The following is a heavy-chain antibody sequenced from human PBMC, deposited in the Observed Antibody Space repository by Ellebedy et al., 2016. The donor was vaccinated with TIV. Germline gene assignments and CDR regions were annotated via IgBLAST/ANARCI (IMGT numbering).Heavy chain of an antibody. CDR1: GHTFNTYG. J-gene: IGHJ4*02. Sequence: AASVKVSCKASGHTFNTYGITWVRQAPGQGPEWMGWISSYNNNTNYAQKLQDRVTLTTDTSTSTAYMELRSLRSDDTAVYYCGRVGKYCSSFSCYEDSWGQGTLVTVSS. CDR3: GRVGKYCSSFSCYEDS. V-gene: IGHV1-18*01. D-gene: IGHD2-2*01. CDR2: ISSYNNNT.